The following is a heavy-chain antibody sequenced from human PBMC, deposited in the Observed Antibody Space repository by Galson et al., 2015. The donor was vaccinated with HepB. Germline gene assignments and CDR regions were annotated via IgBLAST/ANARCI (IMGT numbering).Heavy chain of an antibody. CDR3: ARQGRRYYYDALDV. Sequence: SVKVSCKASGYIFSGYYMHWVRQAPGQGLEWTGWINPNSGGTNYAQKFQGRVTLTRDTSISTAYMELSRLRSDDTALYYCARQGRRYYYDALDVWGQGTTVTVSS. J-gene: IGHJ6*02. CDR1: GYIFSGYY. V-gene: IGHV1-2*02. CDR2: INPNSGGT.